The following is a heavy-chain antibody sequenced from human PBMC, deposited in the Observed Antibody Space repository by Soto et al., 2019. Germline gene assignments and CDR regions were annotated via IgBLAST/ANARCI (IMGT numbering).Heavy chain of an antibody. CDR1: GFTFSSYG. D-gene: IGHD6-6*01. V-gene: IGHV3-30*18. CDR3: AKRLAARPSYYYGMDV. CDR2: ISYDGSNK. J-gene: IGHJ6*02. Sequence: QVQLVESGGGVVQPGRSLRLSCAASGFTFSSYGMHWVRQAPGKGLEWVAVISYDGSNKYYADSVKGRFTISRDNSKNTLYLQMNSLRAEDTAVYYSAKRLAARPSYYYGMDVWGQGTTVTVSS.